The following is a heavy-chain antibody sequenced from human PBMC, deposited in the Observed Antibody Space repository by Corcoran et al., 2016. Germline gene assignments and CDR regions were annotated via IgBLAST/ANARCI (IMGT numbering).Heavy chain of an antibody. CDR1: GFTFDDYA. D-gene: IGHD5-18*01. V-gene: IGHV3-43D*03. Sequence: EVQPVESGGVVVQPGGSLRLSCAASGFTFDDYAMHWVRQAPGKGLEWVSLISWGGGSTYYADSVKGRFTISRDNSKNSLYLQMNSLRAEDTALYYCAKAEYSYGYGGGGGDYWGQGTLVTVSS. CDR2: ISWGGGST. J-gene: IGHJ4*02. CDR3: AKAEYSYGYGGGGGDY.